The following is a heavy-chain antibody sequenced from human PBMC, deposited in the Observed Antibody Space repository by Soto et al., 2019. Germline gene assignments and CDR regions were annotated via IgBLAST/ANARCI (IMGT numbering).Heavy chain of an antibody. Sequence: SETLSLTCTVSGGSISSSSYYWGWIRQPPGKGLEWIGSIYYSGSTYYNPSLKSRVTISVDTSKNQFSLKLSSVTAADTAVYYCARHRPRGMVYAIKDYYYYYGMDVWGQGTTVTVSS. CDR2: IYYSGST. CDR1: GGSISSSSYY. J-gene: IGHJ6*02. D-gene: IGHD2-8*01. V-gene: IGHV4-39*01. CDR3: ARHRPRGMVYAIKDYYYYYGMDV.